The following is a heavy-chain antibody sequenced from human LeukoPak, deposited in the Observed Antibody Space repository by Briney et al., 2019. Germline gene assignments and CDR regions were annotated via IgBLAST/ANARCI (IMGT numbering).Heavy chain of an antibody. Sequence: GGSLRLSCAASGFTFSSYDMHWVRQAPGKGLEWVAFIRYDGSNKYYADSVKGRFTISRDNSKNTLYLQMNSLRAEDTAVYYCAKVSDYGANWFDPWGQGTLVTVSS. V-gene: IGHV3-30*02. D-gene: IGHD4-17*01. J-gene: IGHJ5*02. CDR1: GFTFSSYD. CDR2: IRYDGSNK. CDR3: AKVSDYGANWFDP.